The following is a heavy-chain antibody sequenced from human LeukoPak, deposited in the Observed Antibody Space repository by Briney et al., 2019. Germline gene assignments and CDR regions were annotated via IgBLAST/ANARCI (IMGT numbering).Heavy chain of an antibody. Sequence: ASVKVSCQASGYTFTGYYMHWVRQSPGQGLEWMGWINPNSGGTNYAQKFQGRVTMTRDTSISTAYMELSRLRSDDTAVYYCARVVGATIYFDYWGQGTLVTVSS. CDR2: INPNSGGT. J-gene: IGHJ4*02. D-gene: IGHD1-26*01. CDR3: ARVVGATIYFDY. V-gene: IGHV1-2*02. CDR1: GYTFTGYY.